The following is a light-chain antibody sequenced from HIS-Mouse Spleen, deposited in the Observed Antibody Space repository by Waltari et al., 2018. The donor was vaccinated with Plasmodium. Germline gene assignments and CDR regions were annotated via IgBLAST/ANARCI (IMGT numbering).Light chain of an antibody. V-gene: IGLV3-10*01. J-gene: IGLJ3*02. Sequence: SYELTQPPSVSVSPGQTARITCSGDALPKTDAYGYQQKSGQAPVLVIYEDSKRPSGIPERFSGSSSGTMATLTISGAQVEDEADYYCYSTDSSGNHRVFGGGTKLTVL. CDR2: EDS. CDR1: ALPKTD. CDR3: YSTDSSGNHRV.